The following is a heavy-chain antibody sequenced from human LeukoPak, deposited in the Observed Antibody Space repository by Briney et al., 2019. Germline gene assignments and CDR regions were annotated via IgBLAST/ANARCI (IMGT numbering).Heavy chain of an antibody. J-gene: IGHJ3*02. CDR2: ISWSSGSI. CDR3: ATGGGVVVTAIQSAFDI. Sequence: GGSLRLSCAASGFTFDDYAMLWVRQAPGKGLEWVSGISWSSGSIGYADPVKGRFTLSRDNAKNSLYPQMNSLRAEDTALYSCATGGGVVVTAIQSAFDIWGQGTMVTVSS. CDR1: GFTFDDYA. V-gene: IGHV3-9*01. D-gene: IGHD2-21*02.